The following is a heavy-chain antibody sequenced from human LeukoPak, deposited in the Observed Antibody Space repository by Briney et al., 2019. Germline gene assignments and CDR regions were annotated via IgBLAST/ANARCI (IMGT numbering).Heavy chain of an antibody. CDR2: INPNSGGT. D-gene: IGHD3-10*01. CDR1: GYTFTGYY. J-gene: IGHJ4*02. CDR3: AREVNTMVRGVIGGYFDY. V-gene: IGHV1-2*02. Sequence: GASVKVSCKASGYTFTGYYMHWVRQAPGQTLEWMGWINPNSGGTNYAQKFQGRVTMTRDTSISTAYMELSRLRSDDTAVYYCAREVNTMVRGVIGGYFDYWGQGTLVTVSS.